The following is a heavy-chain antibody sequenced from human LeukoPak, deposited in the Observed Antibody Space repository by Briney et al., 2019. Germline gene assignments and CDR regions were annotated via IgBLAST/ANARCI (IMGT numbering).Heavy chain of an antibody. CDR3: AKDRAYYGSGRRFEGDY. CDR2: ISGSGGST. J-gene: IGHJ4*02. V-gene: IGHV3-23*01. Sequence: PGGSLRLSCAASGFTFSSYAMSWVRQAPGKGLEWVSAISGSGGSTYYADSVKGRFTISRDNSKNTLYLQMNSLRAEDTAVYYCAKDRAYYGSGRRFEGDYWGQGTLVTVSS. CDR1: GFTFSSYA. D-gene: IGHD3-10*01.